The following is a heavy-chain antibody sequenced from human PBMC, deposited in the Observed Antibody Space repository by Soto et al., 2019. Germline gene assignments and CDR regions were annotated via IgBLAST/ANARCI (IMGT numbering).Heavy chain of an antibody. CDR1: GFTFSSYA. D-gene: IGHD4-17*01. CDR2: ISGSGGST. V-gene: IGHV3-23*01. CDR3: AKDRRSTVTTFDY. J-gene: IGHJ4*02. Sequence: EVQLLESGGGLVQPGGSLRLSCAASGFTFSSYAMSWVRQAPGKGLEWVSAISGSGGSTYYADSVKGRFTISRDNSKNTLYLQMNSLRDEDTAVYYCAKDRRSTVTTFDYWGQGTLVTVSS.